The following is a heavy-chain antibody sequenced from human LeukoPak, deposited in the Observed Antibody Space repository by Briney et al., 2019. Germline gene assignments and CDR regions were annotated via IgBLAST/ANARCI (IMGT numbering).Heavy chain of an antibody. D-gene: IGHD3-22*01. CDR2: MNPNSGNT. V-gene: IGHV1-8*01. J-gene: IGHJ6*02. CDR1: GYTFTSYD. CDR3: ARGYDSSGYLYYYYYGMDV. Sequence: GASVKVSCKASGYTFTSYDINWVRQATGQGLEWMGWMNPNSGNTGYAQKFQGRVTMTRNTSISTAYMELSSLRSEDTAVYYCARGYDSSGYLYYYYYGMDVWGQGTTVTVSS.